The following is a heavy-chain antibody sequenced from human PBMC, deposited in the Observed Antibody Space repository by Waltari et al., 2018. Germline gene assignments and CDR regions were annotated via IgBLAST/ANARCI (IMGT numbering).Heavy chain of an antibody. CDR2: IDPEDGET. CDR1: GYTFSDYY. Sequence: EVQLVQSGAEVKKPGTSVKVSCNVSGYTFSDYYMHWGQQAPGKGLVWMGLIDPEDGETTYAAKFQGRVTLTADTSTDTAFMELSNLRSEDTAVYYCADYAMRWWGQGTLVTVSS. V-gene: IGHV1-69-2*01. CDR3: ADYAMRW. J-gene: IGHJ4*02. D-gene: IGHD4-17*01.